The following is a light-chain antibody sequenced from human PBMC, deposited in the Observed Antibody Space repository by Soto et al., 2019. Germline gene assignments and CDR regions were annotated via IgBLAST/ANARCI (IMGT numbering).Light chain of an antibody. V-gene: IGLV1-47*02. CDR2: SHN. CDR3: AAWDDILTGVV. J-gene: IGLJ7*01. Sequence: QSVLTQPPSTSGTPGQRVTISCSGSSSNIGSNYLYWYQHLPGTAPKLLIYSHNQRPSGVPDRVSGSTSGTSASLAISGRRSEDEGDYNCAAWDDILTGVVFGGETQRSGL. CDR1: SSNIGSNY.